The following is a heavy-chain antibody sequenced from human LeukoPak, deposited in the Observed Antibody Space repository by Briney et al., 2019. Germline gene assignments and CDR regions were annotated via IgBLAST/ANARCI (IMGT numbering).Heavy chain of an antibody. CDR2: IYYSGST. V-gene: IGHV4-59*01. Sequence: SETLSLTCTVSGGSISSYYWGWIRQPPGKGLEWIGYIYYSGSTNYNPSLKSRVTISVDTSKNQFSLKLSSVTAADTTVYYCARGYSSGWSEYYFDYWGQGTLVTVSS. J-gene: IGHJ4*02. CDR1: GGSISSYY. CDR3: ARGYSSGWSEYYFDY. D-gene: IGHD6-19*01.